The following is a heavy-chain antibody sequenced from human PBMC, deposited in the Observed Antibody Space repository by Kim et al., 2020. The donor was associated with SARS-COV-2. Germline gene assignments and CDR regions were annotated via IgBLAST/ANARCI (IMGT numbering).Heavy chain of an antibody. Sequence: SETLSLTCAVYGGSFSGYYWSWIRQPPGKGLEWIGEINHSGSTNYNPSLKSRVTISVDTSKNQFSLKLSSVTAADTAVYYCARGHFGYYYDSSGYRNWFDPWGQGTLVTVSS. CDR1: GGSFSGYY. CDR2: INHSGST. J-gene: IGHJ5*02. D-gene: IGHD3-22*01. CDR3: ARGHFGYYYDSSGYRNWFDP. V-gene: IGHV4-34*01.